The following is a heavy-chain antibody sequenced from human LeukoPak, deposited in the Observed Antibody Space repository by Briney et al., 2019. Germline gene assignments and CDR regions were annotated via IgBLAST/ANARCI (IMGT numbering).Heavy chain of an antibody. V-gene: IGHV4-34*01. J-gene: IGHJ5*02. CDR1: GGSFSGYY. D-gene: IGHD3-22*01. CDR2: INHSGST. CDR3: ARHFSSYYDSSGYYPPSWFDP. Sequence: PSETLSLTCAVYGGSFSGYYWSWIRQPPGKGLEWIGEINHSGSTNYNPSLKSRVTISVDTSKNQFSLKLSSVTAADTAVYYCARHFSSYYDSSGYYPPSWFDPWGQGTLVTVSS.